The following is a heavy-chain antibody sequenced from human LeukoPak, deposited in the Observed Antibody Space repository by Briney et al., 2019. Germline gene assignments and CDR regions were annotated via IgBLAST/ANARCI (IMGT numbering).Heavy chain of an antibody. J-gene: IGHJ4*02. CDR1: GFTISSYA. V-gene: IGHV3-64D*06. Sequence: PGGSLRLSCSASGFTISSYAMHWVRQAPGKGLEYVSAISSNGGSTYYADSVKGRFTISRDNSKNTLYLQMSSLRAEDTAVYYCVKDINSIVVVSLFDYWGQGTLVTVSS. CDR2: ISSNGGST. D-gene: IGHD3-22*01. CDR3: VKDINSIVVVSLFDY.